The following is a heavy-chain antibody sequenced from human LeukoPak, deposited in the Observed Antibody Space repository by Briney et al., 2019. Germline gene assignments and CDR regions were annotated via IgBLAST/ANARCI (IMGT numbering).Heavy chain of an antibody. D-gene: IGHD3-10*01. CDR3: ARYGRGGAEWYFDL. V-gene: IGHV4-4*07. Sequence: SETLSLTCSVSGGSINNYYWSWIRQPAGKGLEWIGRVFVTGSTNYNPSAKSRVTISVDKSKNQFSLKLNSVTAADTAVYYCARYGRGGAEWYFDLWGRGTLVTVSS. CDR2: VFVTGST. CDR1: GGSINNYY. J-gene: IGHJ2*01.